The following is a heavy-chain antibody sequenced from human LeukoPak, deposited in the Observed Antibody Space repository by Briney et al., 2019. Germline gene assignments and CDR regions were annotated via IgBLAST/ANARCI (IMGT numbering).Heavy chain of an antibody. CDR3: TTEYYYDSSGLFDY. D-gene: IGHD3-22*01. V-gene: IGHV3-15*01. CDR1: GFTFSNGW. CDR2: IKSKRDGGTT. J-gene: IGHJ4*02. Sequence: GGSLRLSCEVSGFTFSNGWMSWVRQAPGKGLEWVGRIKSKRDGGTTDYAAPMNGRFTISRDDSKNTLYLQMNSLKTEDTAVYYCTTEYYYDSSGLFDYWGQGTLVTVSS.